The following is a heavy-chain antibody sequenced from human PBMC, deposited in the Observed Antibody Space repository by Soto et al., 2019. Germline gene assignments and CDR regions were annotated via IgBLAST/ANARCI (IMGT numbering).Heavy chain of an antibody. D-gene: IGHD1-1*01. Sequence: QVQLVESGGGLAKPGGSLRLSCEASGFTFSDYYMKWIRQAPGKGLEWVSYISSTSIYTNYADSVKGRFTISRDNAKNSLYLQMNSLRAEDTAVYYCARDGAARXXXWNXHGSDLWGRGTMVTVSS. J-gene: IGHJ3*01. CDR2: ISSTSIYT. CDR1: GFTFSDYY. CDR3: ARDGAARXXXWNXHGSDL. V-gene: IGHV3-11*05.